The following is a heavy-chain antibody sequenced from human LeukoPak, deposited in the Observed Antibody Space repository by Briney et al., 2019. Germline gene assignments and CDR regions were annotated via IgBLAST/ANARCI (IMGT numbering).Heavy chain of an antibody. CDR3: ARHPRSRLPVFGY. J-gene: IGHJ4*02. CDR1: GGSISSSSYY. Sequence: SETLSLTCTVSGGSISSSSYYWIWIRQPPGKGLEWIGEINHSGSTNYNPSLKSRVTISVDTSKNQFSLKLSSVTAADTAVYYCARHPRSRLPVFGYWGQGTLVTVSS. V-gene: IGHV4-39*01. CDR2: INHSGST. D-gene: IGHD3-10*02.